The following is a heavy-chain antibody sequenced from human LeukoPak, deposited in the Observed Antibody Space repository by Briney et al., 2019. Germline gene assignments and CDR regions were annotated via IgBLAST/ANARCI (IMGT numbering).Heavy chain of an antibody. CDR1: GYTFTSYY. V-gene: IGHV1-46*01. D-gene: IGHD5-12*01. CDR2: INPSGGST. CDR3: AREEIVAAAYFYYYYYMDV. J-gene: IGHJ6*03. Sequence: ASVKVSCKASGYTFTSYYMHWVRQAPGQGLEWMGIINPSGGSTSYAQKFQGRVTMTRDTSTSTVYTELSSLRSEDTAVYYCAREEIVAAAYFYYYYYMDVWGEGTTVTVSS.